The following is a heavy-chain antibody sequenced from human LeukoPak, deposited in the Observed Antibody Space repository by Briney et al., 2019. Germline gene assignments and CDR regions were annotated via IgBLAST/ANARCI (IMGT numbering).Heavy chain of an antibody. J-gene: IGHJ4*02. V-gene: IGHV5-51*01. CDR3: ARPRSGYYPLNY. Sequence: GGSLKISCKASGYSFTSSWIGWVRQMPGKGLEWMGVIYPDDSDIRYSPSFEGQVTISADKSISTAYLQWSSLKAADTAMYYCARPRSGYYPLNYWGQGTLVTVSS. CDR2: IYPDDSDI. D-gene: IGHD3-3*01. CDR1: GYSFTSSW.